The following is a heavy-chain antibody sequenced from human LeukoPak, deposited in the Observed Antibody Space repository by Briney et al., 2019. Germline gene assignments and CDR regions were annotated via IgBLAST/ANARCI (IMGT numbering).Heavy chain of an antibody. J-gene: IGHJ4*02. CDR1: GFTFSDAR. CDR3: ATVGRSSWYAGY. CDR2: IKTKTAGETT. D-gene: IGHD6-13*01. V-gene: IGHV3-15*01. Sequence: PGGSLRLSCAASGFTFSDARMSWVRQAPGKGLEWVGRIKTKTAGETTDYAAPVKGGFTISRDDSKNTLFLQMNSLKTEDTAVYYCATVGRSSWYAGYWGQGTLVTVSS.